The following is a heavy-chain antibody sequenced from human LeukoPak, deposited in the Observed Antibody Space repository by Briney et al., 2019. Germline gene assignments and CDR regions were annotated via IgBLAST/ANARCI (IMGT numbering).Heavy chain of an antibody. Sequence: PGGSLRLSCAASGFTFSSYAMSWVRQAPGKGLEWVSAISGSGGSTYYADSVKGRFTISRDNSKNTLYLQMNSLRAEDTAVYYCAREPGSYYRLPYFDYWGQGTLVTVSS. CDR1: GFTFSSYA. CDR2: ISGSGGST. J-gene: IGHJ4*02. CDR3: AREPGSYYRLPYFDY. V-gene: IGHV3-23*01. D-gene: IGHD1-26*01.